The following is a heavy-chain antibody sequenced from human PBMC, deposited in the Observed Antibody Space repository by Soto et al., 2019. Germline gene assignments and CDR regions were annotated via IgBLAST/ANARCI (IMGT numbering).Heavy chain of an antibody. CDR1: GYTFSAYG. CDR2: ISVYNGNT. Sequence: QVQLVQSGGEVKKPGASVKVSCKASGYTFSAYGISWVRQAPGQGLEWMGWISVYNGNTNYGQKVQGRVTMTTDTSMTIAYMELRTLRSDDTTFTLCAIRHQSGIGWLFDYWGQGTLLIVSS. V-gene: IGHV1-18*01. D-gene: IGHD5-12*01. J-gene: IGHJ4*02. CDR3: AIRHQSGIGWLFDY.